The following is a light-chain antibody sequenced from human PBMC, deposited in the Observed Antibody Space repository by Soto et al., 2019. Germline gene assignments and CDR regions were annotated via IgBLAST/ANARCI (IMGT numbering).Light chain of an antibody. CDR3: QQYNTYGLT. CDR2: DAS. CDR1: QSVGNS. V-gene: IGKV1-5*01. Sequence: DIQMTQSPSTLSASVGDRVSITFRASQSVGNSLAWYQQRPGKAPKLLIFDASTLESGVPSKFSGSGSDTEFTFTISSLQPDDSATYYCQQYNTYGLTFSGGTKVDIK. J-gene: IGKJ4*02.